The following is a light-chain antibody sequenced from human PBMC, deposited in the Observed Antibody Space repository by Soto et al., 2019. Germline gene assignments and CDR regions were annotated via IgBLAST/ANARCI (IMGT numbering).Light chain of an antibody. CDR3: QHYNSYSQG. CDR2: KAS. Sequence: DIQMTQSPSTLSGSVGDRVTITCRASQTISSWLAWYQQKPGQAPKLMIYKASTLKSGVPSRFRGSGAGTAFTLSISSLLPDDFATCYCQHYNSYSQGFGRGTKVVLK. V-gene: IGKV1-5*03. CDR1: QTISSW. J-gene: IGKJ1*01.